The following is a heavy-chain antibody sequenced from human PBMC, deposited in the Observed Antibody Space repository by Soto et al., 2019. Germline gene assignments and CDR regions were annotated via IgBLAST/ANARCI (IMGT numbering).Heavy chain of an antibody. CDR1: GGSISSGGYY. CDR2: IYYSGST. Sequence: SETLSLTCTVSGGSISSGGYYWSWIRQHPGKGLEWIGYIYYSGSTYYNPSLKSRVTISVDTSKNQFSLKLSSVTAADTAVYYCARDLGSGSNNWFDPWGQGTLVTVSS. CDR3: ARDLGSGSNNWFDP. V-gene: IGHV4-31*03. D-gene: IGHD3-10*02. J-gene: IGHJ5*02.